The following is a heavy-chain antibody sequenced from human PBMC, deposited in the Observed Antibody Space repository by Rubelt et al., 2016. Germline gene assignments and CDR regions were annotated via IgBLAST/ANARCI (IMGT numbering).Heavy chain of an antibody. J-gene: IGHJ3*01. D-gene: IGHD2-21*01. V-gene: IGHV4-34*01. CDR1: GGSFSGYY. CDR2: INHSGST. CDR3: ARPLYRSAIPPLHAFDF. Sequence: QVQLQQWGAGLLKPSETLSLTCAVYGGSFSGYYWSWIRQPPGKGLEWIGEINHSGSTNYNPSLKSRFTISVDTSKNQFSLKLSSVTAADTAVYYCARPLYRSAIPPLHAFDFWGQGTMVTVSS.